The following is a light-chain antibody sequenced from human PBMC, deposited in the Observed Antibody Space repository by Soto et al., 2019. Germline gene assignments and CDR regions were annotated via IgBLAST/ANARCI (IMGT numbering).Light chain of an antibody. Sequence: EIVLTQSPGTLSLSPGERATLSCRASQSVTNNYLTWYQQKPGQAPRLLIYDASSRATGIPDRFSGSGSGTGFTLTISSLEPDDFTVYYCQQHSDWPLTFGGGTRVEI. CDR2: DAS. J-gene: IGKJ4*01. CDR3: QQHSDWPLT. CDR1: QSVTNNY. V-gene: IGKV3D-20*02.